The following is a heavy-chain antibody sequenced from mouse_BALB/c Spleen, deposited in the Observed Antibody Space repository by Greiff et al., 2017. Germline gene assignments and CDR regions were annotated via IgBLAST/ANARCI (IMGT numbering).Heavy chain of an antibody. CDR3: AREGGYDDFSMDY. J-gene: IGHJ4*01. D-gene: IGHD2-2*01. CDR2: INPYNDGT. CDR1: GYTFTSYV. Sequence: VQLKESGPELVKPGASVKMSCKASGYTFTSYVMHWVKQKPGQGLEWIGYINPYNDGTKYNEKFKGKATLTSDKSSSTAYMELSSLTSEDSAVYYCAREGGYDDFSMDYWGQGTSVTVSS. V-gene: IGHV1-14*01.